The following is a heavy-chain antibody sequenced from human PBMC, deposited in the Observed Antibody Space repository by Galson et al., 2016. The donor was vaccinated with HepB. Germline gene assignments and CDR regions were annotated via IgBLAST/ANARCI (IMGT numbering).Heavy chain of an antibody. CDR3: ARDRGGWIDAFDI. CDR2: ILYGGNNK. V-gene: IGHV3-30*04. Sequence: SLRLSCAASGFIFSSYSMHWVRQAPGKGLEWVAVILYGGNNKYYADSVKGRFTISRDNSKNTVYLQMNSLRTEDTAVYYCARDRGGWIDAFDIWGQGTMVTVSS. CDR1: GFIFSSYS. D-gene: IGHD6-19*01. J-gene: IGHJ3*02.